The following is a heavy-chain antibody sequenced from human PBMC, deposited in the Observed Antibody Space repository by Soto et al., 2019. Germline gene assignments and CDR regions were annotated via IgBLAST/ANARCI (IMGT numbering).Heavy chain of an antibody. CDR2: IRHKARGYNT. D-gene: IGHD3-16*01. J-gene: IGHJ4*02. CDR3: ARGLGGAPGGEYCDY. V-gene: IGHV3-72*01. CDR1: GFTFSDHY. Sequence: EVRLVESGGGLVQPGGSLRLSCEVSGFTFSDHYMDWVRQAPGKGLEWVGRIRHKARGYNTEYAASVMGRFTVSRDDAKNSLFLQMNSLRTEDTAVYYCARGLGGAPGGEYCDYWGQGTLVTVSS.